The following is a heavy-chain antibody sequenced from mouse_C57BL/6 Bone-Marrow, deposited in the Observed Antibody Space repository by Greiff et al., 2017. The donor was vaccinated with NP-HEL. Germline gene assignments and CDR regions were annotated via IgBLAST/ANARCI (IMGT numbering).Heavy chain of an antibody. CDR2: IDPSDSYT. Sequence: VQLQQPGAELVMPGASVKLSCKASGYTFTSYWMHWVKQRPGQGLEWIGEIDPSDSYTNYNQKFKGKSTLTVDNSSSTAYMQLSSLTSEDSAVYYCAREDYYGSSSLLWYFDVWGTGTTVTVSS. J-gene: IGHJ1*03. CDR1: GYTFTSYW. D-gene: IGHD1-1*01. V-gene: IGHV1-69*01. CDR3: AREDYYGSSSLLWYFDV.